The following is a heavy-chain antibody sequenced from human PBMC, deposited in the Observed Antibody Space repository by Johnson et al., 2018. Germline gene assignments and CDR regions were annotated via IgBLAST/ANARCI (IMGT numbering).Heavy chain of an antibody. CDR2: ISSSTI. J-gene: IGHJ3*01. CDR1: GFNFNSYS. Sequence: VQLVESGGGVVQPGRSLRLSCVTSGFNFNSYSMNWVRQAPGKGLEWVSYISSSTIKYADSVRGRFTASRDTGQNSVYLQMNSLRDDDTAVYYCARDLYYAFDFWGQGTMVTVSA. V-gene: IGHV3-48*02. CDR3: ARDLYYAFDF. D-gene: IGHD2-8*01.